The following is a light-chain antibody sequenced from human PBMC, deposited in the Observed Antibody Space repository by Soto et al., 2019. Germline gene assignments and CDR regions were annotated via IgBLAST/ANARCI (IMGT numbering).Light chain of an antibody. V-gene: IGLV2-8*01. Sequence: QSVLTQPPSASGSPGQSVTISCTGTSSDVGGYNYVSWYQQHPGKAPKLMIYEVSKRHSGVPDRFSGSKSGNTASLTVSGLQAEDGADYYCSSYAGSNNWVFGGGTKLTVL. CDR1: SSDVGGYNY. J-gene: IGLJ3*02. CDR3: SSYAGSNNWV. CDR2: EVS.